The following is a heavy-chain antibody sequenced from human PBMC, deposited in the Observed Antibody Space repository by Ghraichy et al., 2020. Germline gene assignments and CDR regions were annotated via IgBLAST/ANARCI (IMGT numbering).Heavy chain of an antibody. D-gene: IGHD2-15*01. Sequence: GGSLRLSCAASGFTLSTYAMTWVRQAPGKGLEWVAGISESGGSTYYADSVRGRFTISKDNSKDTLYLQMNSLRGEDTAVYYCAKRGRGYCSGGSCYESYYMDVWGRGTTVTVSS. CDR3: AKRGRGYCSGGSCYESYYMDV. CDR1: GFTLSTYA. J-gene: IGHJ6*03. CDR2: ISESGGST. V-gene: IGHV3-23*01.